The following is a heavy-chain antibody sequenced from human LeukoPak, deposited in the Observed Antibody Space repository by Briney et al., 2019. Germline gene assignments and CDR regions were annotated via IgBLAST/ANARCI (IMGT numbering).Heavy chain of an antibody. CDR2: INHSGSN. Sequence: AETLSLTCAVYGGSFRGYYWSGIRQPPGKGLEWIGEINHSGSNNYNPSLKSRVTISVDTSKNQFSLKLSSVTAADTAVYYCARGLHTRYGSGSYYRPTRYYFDYWGQGTLVTVSS. D-gene: IGHD3-10*01. J-gene: IGHJ4*02. V-gene: IGHV4-34*01. CDR3: ARGLHTRYGSGSYYRPTRYYFDY. CDR1: GGSFRGYY.